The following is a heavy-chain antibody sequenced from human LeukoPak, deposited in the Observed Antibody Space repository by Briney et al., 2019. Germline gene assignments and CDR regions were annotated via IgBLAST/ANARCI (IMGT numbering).Heavy chain of an antibody. D-gene: IGHD1-26*01. CDR1: GFSLSTSGVG. V-gene: IGHV2-5*02. J-gene: IGHJ3*02. Sequence: ESGPTLVKPTQTLTLICTFSGFSLSTSGVGVGWIRQPPGKALEWLALIYWDDDKRYSPSLKSRLTITKDTSKNQVVLTMTNMDPVDTATYYCAHRRGGSYYFDAFDIWGQGTMVTVSS. CDR3: AHRRGGSYYFDAFDI. CDR2: IYWDDDK.